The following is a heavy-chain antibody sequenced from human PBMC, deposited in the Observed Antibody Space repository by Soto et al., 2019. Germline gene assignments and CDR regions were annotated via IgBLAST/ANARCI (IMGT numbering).Heavy chain of an antibody. D-gene: IGHD1-26*01. CDR3: AKVHHSGSYYVDYFDY. Sequence: GSLRLSCAASGFTFSSYAMSWVRQAPGKGLEWVSAISGSGGSTYYADSVKGRFTISRDNSKNTLYLQMNSLRAEDTAVYYCAKVHHSGSYYVDYFDYWGQGTLVTVSS. CDR2: ISGSGGST. V-gene: IGHV3-23*01. J-gene: IGHJ4*02. CDR1: GFTFSSYA.